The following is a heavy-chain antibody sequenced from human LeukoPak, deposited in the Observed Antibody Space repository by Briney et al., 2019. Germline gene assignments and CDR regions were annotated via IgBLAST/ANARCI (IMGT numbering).Heavy chain of an antibody. Sequence: PGGSLRLSCTASGFIFSSYWMHWVRQAPGKGLVWVSRISGDGNVTTYADSVKGRFTISRDNTKNILYLQMDNLRAEDTATYYCARWQFDYWGQGTLVTVSS. CDR3: ARWQFDY. D-gene: IGHD5-12*01. J-gene: IGHJ4*02. V-gene: IGHV3-74*03. CDR1: GFIFSSYW. CDR2: ISGDGNVT.